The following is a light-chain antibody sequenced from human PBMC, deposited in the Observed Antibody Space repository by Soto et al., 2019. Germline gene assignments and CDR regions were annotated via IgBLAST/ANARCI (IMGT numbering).Light chain of an antibody. J-gene: IGLJ1*01. CDR2: EVT. V-gene: IGLV2-14*01. Sequence: QSVLTQPASMSGSPGQSITISCTGTSSDVTYYNFVSWYQHHPGKAPRLVIYEVTYRPSGVSDRFSGSKSGNTASLTISGLQPEDEADYYCSSYTTSNTYVFGTGTKVTVL. CDR1: SSDVTYYNF. CDR3: SSYTTSNTYV.